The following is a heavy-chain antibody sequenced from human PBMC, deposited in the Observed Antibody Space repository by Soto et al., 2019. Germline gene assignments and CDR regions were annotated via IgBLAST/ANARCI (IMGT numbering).Heavy chain of an antibody. Sequence: GASVKVSCKASGGTFSSYTISWVRQAPGQGLEWMGRIIPILGIANYAQKFQGRVTITADKSTSTAYMELSSLRSEDTAVYYCARDRRGLRPLSHTYRDRYYYMDVWGKGTTVTVSS. J-gene: IGHJ6*03. V-gene: IGHV1-69*04. CDR3: ARDRRGLRPLSHTYRDRYYYMDV. CDR2: IIPILGIA. CDR1: GGTFSSYT. D-gene: IGHD5-12*01.